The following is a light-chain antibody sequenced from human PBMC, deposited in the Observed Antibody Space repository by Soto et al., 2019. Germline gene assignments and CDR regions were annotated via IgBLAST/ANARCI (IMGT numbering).Light chain of an antibody. J-gene: IGKJ2*01. V-gene: IGKV3-20*01. CDR2: GAF. CDR1: QTVSSSY. CDR3: QHYGSSPPYT. Sequence: EIVLTQSPGTLSLSPGERATLSCRASQTVSSSYLAWYQQKPGQAPRLLIYGAFSRATGIRDRFSGSGSGTDFPLTINRLEPEDFAVYYCQHYGSSPPYTFGQGTKLEIK.